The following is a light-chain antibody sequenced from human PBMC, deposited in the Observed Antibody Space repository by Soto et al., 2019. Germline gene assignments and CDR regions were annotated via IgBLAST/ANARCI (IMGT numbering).Light chain of an antibody. CDR1: SSDVGGYNY. CDR3: SSYTSSSTRV. Sequence: QSVLTQPASVSGSPGQSITISCTGTSSDVGGYNYVSWYQQHPGKAPKLMIYKVSNRPSGVSNRFSGSKSGNTASLTISGLQAEGEADYYCSSYTSSSTRVFGTGTKVTVL. V-gene: IGLV2-14*01. J-gene: IGLJ1*01. CDR2: KVS.